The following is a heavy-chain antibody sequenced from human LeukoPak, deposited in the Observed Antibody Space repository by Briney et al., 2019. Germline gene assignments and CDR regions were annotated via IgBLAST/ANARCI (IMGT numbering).Heavy chain of an antibody. CDR3: ARDLGYSNYVRRYYYGMDV. J-gene: IGHJ6*02. CDR2: IYYSGST. D-gene: IGHD4-11*01. CDR1: GVSVSSGTYY. V-gene: IGHV4-61*01. Sequence: PSETLSLTCTVSGVSVSSGTYYWSWIRQPPGKGPEWIGYIYYSGSTNYNPSLKSRVTISVDTSKNQFSLKLSSVTAADTAVYYCARDLGYSNYVRRYYYGMDVWGQGTTVTVSS.